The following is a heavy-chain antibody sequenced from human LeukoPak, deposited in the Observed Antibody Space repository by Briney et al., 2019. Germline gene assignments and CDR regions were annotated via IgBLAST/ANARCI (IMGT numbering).Heavy chain of an antibody. CDR3: AKDFKYCSGGSCYWVY. D-gene: IGHD2-15*01. J-gene: IGHJ4*02. V-gene: IGHV3-23*01. CDR1: GFTFSNAW. CDR2: ISGSGGST. Sequence: GGSLRLSCAASGFTFSNAWMSWVRQAPGKGLEWVSAISGSGGSTYYADSVKGRFTISRDNSKNTLYLQMNSLRAEDTAVYYCAKDFKYCSGGSCYWVYWGQGTLVTVSS.